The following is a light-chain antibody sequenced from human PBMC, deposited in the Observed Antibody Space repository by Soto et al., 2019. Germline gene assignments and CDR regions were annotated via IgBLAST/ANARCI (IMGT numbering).Light chain of an antibody. CDR2: EVS. CDR3: SSYAGSSPRV. CDR1: SSDVGGYNY. Sequence: QSALTQPPSASGSPGQSVTISCTGTSSDVGGYNYVSWYQQHPGKAPKLMIYEVSKRPSGVPDRFSGSKSGNTASLTVSGLQAEDEADYYCSSYAGSSPRVFGGGTQLTVL. J-gene: IGLJ3*02. V-gene: IGLV2-8*01.